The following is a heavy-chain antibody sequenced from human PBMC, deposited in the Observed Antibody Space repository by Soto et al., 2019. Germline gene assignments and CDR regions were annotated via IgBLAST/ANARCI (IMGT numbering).Heavy chain of an antibody. V-gene: IGHV3-7*01. CDR1: GFTFSSYW. CDR3: ARDLRDGRDIVVVVAAPKIFYYMDV. D-gene: IGHD2-15*01. J-gene: IGHJ6*03. CDR2: IKQDGSEK. Sequence: EVQLVESGGGLVQPGGSLRLSCAASGFTFSSYWMSWVRQAPGKGLEWVANIKQDGSEKYYVDSVKGRFTISRDNAKNSLYLQMNSLRAEDTAVYYCARDLRDGRDIVVVVAAPKIFYYMDVWGKGTTVTVSS.